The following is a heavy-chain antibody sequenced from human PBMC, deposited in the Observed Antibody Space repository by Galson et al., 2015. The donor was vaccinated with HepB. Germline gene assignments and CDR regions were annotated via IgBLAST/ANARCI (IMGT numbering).Heavy chain of an antibody. D-gene: IGHD4-17*01. Sequence: SLRLSCAASGFTFSSYAMHWVHQAPGKGLEYVSAISSNGGSTYYADSVKGSFTISRDNSKNTLYLQMNSLRAEDTAVYHCAREEDGDYGYFDLWGRGTLVTVSS. CDR2: ISSNGGST. J-gene: IGHJ2*01. CDR3: AREEDGDYGYFDL. CDR1: GFTFSSYA. V-gene: IGHV3-64*04.